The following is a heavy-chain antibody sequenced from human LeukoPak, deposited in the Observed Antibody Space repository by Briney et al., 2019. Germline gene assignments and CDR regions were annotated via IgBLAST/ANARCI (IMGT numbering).Heavy chain of an antibody. D-gene: IGHD3-10*01. CDR2: INEDGSEG. CDR3: AKGPRFGESLYNWFDP. J-gene: IGHJ5*02. Sequence: GGSLRLSCVASGFPFSNYWINWVRQSPRKGLEWVANINEDGSEGRYVDSVKGRFTISRDNAKNSLYLQMNSLRAEDTALYYCAKGPRFGESLYNWFDPWGQGTLVTVSS. CDR1: GFPFSNYW. V-gene: IGHV3-7*03.